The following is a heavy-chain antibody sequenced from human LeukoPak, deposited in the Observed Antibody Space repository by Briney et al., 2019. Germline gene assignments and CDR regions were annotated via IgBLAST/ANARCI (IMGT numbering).Heavy chain of an antibody. V-gene: IGHV3-30-3*01. Sequence: GGSLRLSCAASGFTFSSYAMHWVRQAPGKGLEWVAVISYDGSNKYYADSVKGRFTISRDNSKNTLYLQMNSLRAEDTAVYYCARGRRTVVTPLGGGYFDYWGQGTLVTVSS. CDR2: ISYDGSNK. CDR3: ARGRRTVVTPLGGGYFDY. D-gene: IGHD4-23*01. CDR1: GFTFSSYA. J-gene: IGHJ4*02.